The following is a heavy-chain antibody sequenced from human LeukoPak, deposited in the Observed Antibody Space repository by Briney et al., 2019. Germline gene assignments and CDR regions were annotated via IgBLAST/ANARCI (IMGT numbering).Heavy chain of an antibody. CDR1: GFTFSSYA. Sequence: GGSLRLSCAASGFTFSSYAMHWVRQAPGKGLEWVAVISYDGSNKYYADSVKGRFTISRDNSKNTLYLQMNSLRAEDTAVYYCARGLYTPFDYWGQGTLVTVSS. J-gene: IGHJ4*02. V-gene: IGHV3-30-3*01. D-gene: IGHD4-11*01. CDR3: ARGLYTPFDY. CDR2: ISYDGSNK.